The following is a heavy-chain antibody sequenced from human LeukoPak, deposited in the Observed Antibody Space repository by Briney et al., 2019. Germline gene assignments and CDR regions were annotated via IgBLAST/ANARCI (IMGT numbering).Heavy chain of an antibody. J-gene: IGHJ4*02. CDR3: AVGPVDTAMVLDY. CDR2: VSYDGSNK. CDR1: GFTFSSYA. V-gene: IGHV3-30-3*01. Sequence: GGSLRLSCAASGFTFSSYAMHWVRQAPGKGLEWVAVVSYDGSNKYYADSVKGRFTISRDNSKNTLYLQMNSLRAEDTAVYYCAVGPVDTAMVLDYWGQGTLVTVSS. D-gene: IGHD5-18*01.